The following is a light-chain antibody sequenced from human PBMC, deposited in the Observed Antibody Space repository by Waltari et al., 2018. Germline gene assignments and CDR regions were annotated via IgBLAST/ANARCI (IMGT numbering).Light chain of an antibody. CDR3: QQSYSTPIT. V-gene: IGKV1-39*01. CDR1: QSISSY. Sequence: DIQMTQSTYSLSASVGDRVTTTCRASQSISSYLNWYQQKPGKAPKLLIYAASSLQSGVPSRFSGSGSWTDFTLTISSLQPEDFATYYCQQSYSTPITFGQGTRLEIK. J-gene: IGKJ5*01. CDR2: AAS.